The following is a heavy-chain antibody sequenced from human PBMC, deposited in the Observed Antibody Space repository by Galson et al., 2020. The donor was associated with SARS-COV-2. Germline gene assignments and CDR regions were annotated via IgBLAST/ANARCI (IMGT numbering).Heavy chain of an antibody. Sequence: GESLKISCAASGFIFSDYGMHWVRQAPGKGLECVAVIWYDGSNEKYADAVKGRFTVSRDNSKNRLYLQMTSLRAEDSAVYYCARDHSYTGRSLDYWVRGALVTVSS. CDR2: IWYDGSNE. CDR3: ARDHSYTGRSLDY. V-gene: IGHV3-33*01. J-gene: IGHJ4*02. D-gene: IGHD1-26*01. CDR1: GFIFSDYG.